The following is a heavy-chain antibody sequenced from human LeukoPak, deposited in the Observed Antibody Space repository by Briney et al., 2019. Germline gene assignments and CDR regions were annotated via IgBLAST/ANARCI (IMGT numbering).Heavy chain of an antibody. J-gene: IGHJ3*02. V-gene: IGHV4-34*01. CDR3: ATGYDSSGYYLYAFDI. CDR2: INHSGST. CDR1: GGSFSGYY. Sequence: PSETLSLTCAVYGGSFSGYYWSWIRQPPGKGLEWIGEINHSGSTNYNPSLKSRVTISVDTSKNQFSLKLSSVTAADTAVYYCATGYDSSGYYLYAFDIWGQGTMVTVSS. D-gene: IGHD3-22*01.